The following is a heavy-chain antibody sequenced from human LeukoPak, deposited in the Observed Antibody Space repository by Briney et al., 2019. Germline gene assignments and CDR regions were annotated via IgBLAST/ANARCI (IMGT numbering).Heavy chain of an antibody. V-gene: IGHV3-66*01. CDR1: GFTVSSNY. J-gene: IGHJ4*02. D-gene: IGHD3-22*01. Sequence: GGSLRLSCAASGFTVSSNYMSWVRQAPGKGLEWVSVIYSGGSTYYADSVKGRFTISRDNSKNTLYLQMNSLRAEDTAVYYCAKAPPIYYYDSSFYFDYWGQGTLVTVSS. CDR3: AKAPPIYYYDSSFYFDY. CDR2: IYSGGST.